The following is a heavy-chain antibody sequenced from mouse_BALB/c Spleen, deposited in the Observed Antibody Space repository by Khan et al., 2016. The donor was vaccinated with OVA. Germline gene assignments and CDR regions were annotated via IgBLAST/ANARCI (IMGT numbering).Heavy chain of an antibody. CDR3: ARGYFGNYEFAY. Sequence: VQLQESGAELVKPGASVKLSCKTSGYTLTNYWIQWVKQRPGQGLGWIGEIFPGTGTTYYNENFKAKATLTIDTSSSTAYMHLSSLTSEDSAVYFCARGYFGNYEFAYWGQGTLVTVSA. D-gene: IGHD2-1*01. CDR1: GYTLTNYW. V-gene: IGHV1S132*01. J-gene: IGHJ3*01. CDR2: IFPGTGTT.